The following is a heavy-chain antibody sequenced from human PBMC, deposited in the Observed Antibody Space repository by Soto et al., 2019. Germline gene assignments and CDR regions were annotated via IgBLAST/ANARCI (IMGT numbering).Heavy chain of an antibody. CDR3: ARGFYVGWLLLSGWFDP. J-gene: IGHJ5*02. CDR2: INHSGST. CDR1: GGSFSGYY. Sequence: SSETLSLTCAVYGGSFSGYYWSWIRQPPGKGLEWIGEINHSGSTNYNPSLKSRVTISVDTSKNQFSLKLSSVTAADTAVYYCARGFYVGWLLLSGWFDPWGQGTLVTVSS. V-gene: IGHV4-34*01. D-gene: IGHD3-22*01.